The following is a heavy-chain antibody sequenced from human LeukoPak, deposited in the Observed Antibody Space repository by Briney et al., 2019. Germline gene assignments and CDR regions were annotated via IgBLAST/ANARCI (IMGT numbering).Heavy chain of an antibody. D-gene: IGHD6-6*01. Sequence: SETLSLTCTVSRGSISSYYWSWIRQPAGKGLEWIGRIYTSGSTNYNPSLKSRVTMSVDTSKNQFSLKLSSVTAADTAVYYCARSRGKYSSSPFDYWGQGTLVTVSS. CDR3: ARSRGKYSSSPFDY. J-gene: IGHJ4*02. CDR1: RGSISSYY. V-gene: IGHV4-4*07. CDR2: IYTSGST.